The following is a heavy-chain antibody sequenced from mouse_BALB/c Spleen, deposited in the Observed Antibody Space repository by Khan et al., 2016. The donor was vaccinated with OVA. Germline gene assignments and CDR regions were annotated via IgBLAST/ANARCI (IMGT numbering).Heavy chain of an antibody. V-gene: IGHV1S135*01. CDR1: GYSFTSYY. CDR2: IDPISGGT. D-gene: IGHD1-1*02. Sequence: EVQLQESGPDLMKPGASVKLSCKVSGYSFTSYYIHWVMQSHGTSLEWIGYIDPISGGTTYNPKLRGKATLPVDKSSSTAYIHLSYLTTEDSAVYFCTRRGGVACFAYWGQGTLVTVSA. CDR3: TRRGGVACFAY. J-gene: IGHJ3*01.